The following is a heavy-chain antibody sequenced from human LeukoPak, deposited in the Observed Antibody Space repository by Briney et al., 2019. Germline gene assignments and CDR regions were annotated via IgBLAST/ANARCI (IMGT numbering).Heavy chain of an antibody. J-gene: IGHJ5*02. CDR2: IYWNDDK. CDR3: AHLDYYDSSGYYSNLHNWFDP. CDR1: GGSISSYYW. V-gene: IGHV2-5*01. D-gene: IGHD3-22*01. Sequence: TLSLTCTVSGGSISSYYWSWIRQPPGKALEWLALIYWNDDKRYSPSLKSRLTITKDTSKNQVVLTMTNMDPVGTATYYCAHLDYYDSSGYYSNLHNWFDPWGQGTLVTVSS.